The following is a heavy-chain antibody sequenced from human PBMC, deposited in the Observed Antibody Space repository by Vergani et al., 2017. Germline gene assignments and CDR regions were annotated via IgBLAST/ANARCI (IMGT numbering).Heavy chain of an antibody. CDR3: ARDPDIVVVPAAPDYYYYYGMDV. J-gene: IGHJ6*02. Sequence: QVQLVQSGAEVKKPGASVKVSCKASGYTFTSYGISWVRQAPGQGLEWMGWISAYNGNTNYAQKLQGRVTMTTETSTSTAYMELRSLRSDDTAVYYCARDPDIVVVPAAPDYYYYYGMDVWGQGTTVTVSS. D-gene: IGHD2-2*01. V-gene: IGHV1-18*04. CDR2: ISAYNGNT. CDR1: GYTFTSYG.